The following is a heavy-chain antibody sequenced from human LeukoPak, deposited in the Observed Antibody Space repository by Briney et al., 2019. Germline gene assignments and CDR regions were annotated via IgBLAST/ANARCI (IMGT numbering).Heavy chain of an antibody. CDR1: GYTFTSYA. D-gene: IGHD2-15*01. J-gene: IGHJ4*02. V-gene: IGHV1-3*01. Sequence: ASVKVSCKAPGYTFTSYAMHWVRQAPGQRLEWMGWINAGNGNTKYSQKFQGRVTITRDTSASTAYMELSSLRSEDTAVYYCAREGSYCSGGSCYRGLYYFDYWGQGTLVTVSS. CDR3: AREGSYCSGGSCYRGLYYFDY. CDR2: INAGNGNT.